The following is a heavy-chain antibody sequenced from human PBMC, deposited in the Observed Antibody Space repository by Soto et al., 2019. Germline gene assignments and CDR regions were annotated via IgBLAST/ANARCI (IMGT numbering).Heavy chain of an antibody. CDR2: VYRTGST. J-gene: IGHJ4*02. V-gene: IGHV4-4*02. Sequence: SETLSLTCAVSGGSISTSNWWSWVRQPPGKGLEWIGEVYRTGSTNYNPSLESRLTISVDKSKNQFSLKLTSVTAADTAVYYCARARATIAAAAIFDCWGQGTLVTVCS. CDR3: ARARATIAAAAIFDC. CDR1: GGSISTSNW. D-gene: IGHD6-13*01.